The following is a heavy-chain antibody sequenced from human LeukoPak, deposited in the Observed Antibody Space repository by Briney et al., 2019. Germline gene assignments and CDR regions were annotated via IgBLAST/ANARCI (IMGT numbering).Heavy chain of an antibody. V-gene: IGHV4-38-2*02. CDR3: ARDGYSSDLGAFDI. D-gene: IGHD6-19*01. J-gene: IGHJ3*02. CDR1: GYSISSGYY. Sequence: PSETLSLTCAVSGYSISSGYYWGWIRQPPGKGLEWIGYIYYSGSTYYNPSLKSRVTISVDTSKNQFSLKLSSVTAADTAVYYCARDGYSSDLGAFDIWGQGTMVTVSS. CDR2: IYYSGST.